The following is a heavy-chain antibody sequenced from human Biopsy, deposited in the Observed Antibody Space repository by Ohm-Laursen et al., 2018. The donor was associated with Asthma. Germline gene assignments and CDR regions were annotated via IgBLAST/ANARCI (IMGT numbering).Heavy chain of an antibody. D-gene: IGHD3-3*01. CDR2: ISYDGSNK. J-gene: IGHJ4*02. CDR1: GFTFSSYG. CDR3: ASQSSGPDFWSGYYYFDY. V-gene: IGHV3-30*03. Sequence: RSLRLSCAASGFTFSSYGMHWVRQAPGKGLEWVAVISYDGSNKYYADSVKGRFTTSRDNSKNTLYLQMNSLRAEDTAVYYCASQSSGPDFWSGYYYFDYWGQGTLVTVSS.